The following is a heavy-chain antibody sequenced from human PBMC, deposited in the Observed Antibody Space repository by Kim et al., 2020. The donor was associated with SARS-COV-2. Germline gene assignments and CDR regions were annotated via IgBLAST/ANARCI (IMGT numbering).Heavy chain of an antibody. V-gene: IGHV4-34*01. CDR2: INHSGST. CDR1: GGSFSGYY. J-gene: IGHJ4*02. Sequence: SETLSLTCAVYGGSFSGYYWSWIRQPPGKGLEWIGEINHSGSTNYNPSLKSRVTISVDTPKNQFSLKLSSVTAADTAVYYCARGRRYSGYDYGYWGQGTLVTVSS. CDR3: ARGRRYSGYDYGY. D-gene: IGHD5-12*01.